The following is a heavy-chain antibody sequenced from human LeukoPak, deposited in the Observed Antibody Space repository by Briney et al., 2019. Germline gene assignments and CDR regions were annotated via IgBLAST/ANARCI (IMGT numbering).Heavy chain of an antibody. CDR2: IYYSGST. D-gene: IGHD6-13*01. V-gene: IGHV4-39*01. CDR1: GGSSSSISYY. CDR3: ARLPVLSSSPNAV. J-gene: IGHJ4*02. Sequence: PSDTLSLTCTISGGSSSSISYYWGWIRQPPGKGLEWIGSIYYSGSTYYNPSLKSRVTISVDTSKNQFSLKLSSVTVADTAVYYCARLPVLSSSPNAVWGQGTLVTVSS.